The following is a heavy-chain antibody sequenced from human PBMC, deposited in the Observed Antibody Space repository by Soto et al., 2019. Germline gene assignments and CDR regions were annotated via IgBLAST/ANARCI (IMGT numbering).Heavy chain of an antibody. CDR1: GGSISSGDYY. V-gene: IGHV4-30-4*01. CDR2: IYYSGST. J-gene: IGHJ5*02. Sequence: PSETLSLTCTVSGGSISSGDYYWSWIRQPPGKGLEWIGYIYYSGSTYYNPSLKSRVTISVDTSKNQFSLKLSSVTAADTAVYYCARESRPIIWFDPWGQGTLVTVSS. CDR3: ARESRPIIWFDP. D-gene: IGHD3-10*01.